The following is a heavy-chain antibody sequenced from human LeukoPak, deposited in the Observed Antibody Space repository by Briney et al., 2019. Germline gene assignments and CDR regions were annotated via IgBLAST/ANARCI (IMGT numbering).Heavy chain of an antibody. Sequence: SETLSLTCTVSGVSISSYYWSWIRQPAGKGLEWIGRIYTSGSTNYNPSLKSRVTMSVDTSKNQFSLKLSSVTAADTAVYYCARDVDESGYYYYYMDVWGKGTTVTVSS. CDR3: ARDVDESGYYYYYMDV. V-gene: IGHV4-4*07. D-gene: IGHD2-15*01. CDR1: GVSISSYY. CDR2: IYTSGST. J-gene: IGHJ6*03.